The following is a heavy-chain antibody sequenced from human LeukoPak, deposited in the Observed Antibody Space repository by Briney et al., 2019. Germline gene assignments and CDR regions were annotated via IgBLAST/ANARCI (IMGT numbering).Heavy chain of an antibody. J-gene: IGHJ5*02. CDR3: ARQVTAAAGTNWFDP. CDR2: IHYRGSI. V-gene: IGHV4-59*08. CDR1: DDSISNYY. D-gene: IGHD6-13*01. Sequence: PSETLSLTCTVSDDSISNYYWSWIRQPPGKGLEWIGYIHYRGSIHYNPSLKSRVTISVDTSKNQFSLKLSSVTAADTAVYYCARQVTAAAGTNWFDPWGQGNLVTVSS.